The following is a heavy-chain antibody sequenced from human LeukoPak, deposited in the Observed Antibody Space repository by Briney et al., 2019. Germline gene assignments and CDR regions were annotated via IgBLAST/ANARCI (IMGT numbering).Heavy chain of an antibody. V-gene: IGHV3-23*01. D-gene: IGHD1-26*01. Sequence: GGSLRLSCAASGFTFSSYAMSWVRQAPGKGLEWVSAISGSGGSTYYADSVKGRFTISRDNSKNTLYLQMNSLRAEDTAVYYCARDGLQWELLQPTYNWFDPWGQGTLVTVSS. CDR3: ARDGLQWELLQPTYNWFDP. CDR1: GFTFSSYA. J-gene: IGHJ5*02. CDR2: ISGSGGST.